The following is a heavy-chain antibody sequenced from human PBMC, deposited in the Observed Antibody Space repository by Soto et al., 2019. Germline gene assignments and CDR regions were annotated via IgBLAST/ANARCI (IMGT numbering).Heavy chain of an antibody. CDR1: GGSISGSPYH. J-gene: IGHJ4*02. Sequence: LSLTCTVSGGSISGSPYHWGWIRQPPGKGLEWIGSIDDSGKVYYNPSLTGRATLLVDTSKNRFSLNLNSVTAADTAVYYCAIPPPIEVAGPDYWGQGTLVTVSS. V-gene: IGHV4-39*02. CDR3: AIPPPIEVAGPDY. CDR2: IDDSGKV. D-gene: IGHD6-19*01.